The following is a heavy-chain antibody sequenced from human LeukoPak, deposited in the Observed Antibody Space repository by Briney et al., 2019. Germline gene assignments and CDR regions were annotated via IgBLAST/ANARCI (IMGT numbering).Heavy chain of an antibody. V-gene: IGHV3-7*01. D-gene: IGHD3-16*02. CDR1: GFIFSSYW. CDR2: INQEGSER. Sequence: PGGSLRLSCEVSGFIFSSYWMSWVRQAPGKGLEWVGNINQEGSERNYADSVNGRFTISRDNAENSLYLQMNSLRAEDTAVYYCARIIGAFGTYRYHWWGKGTLVSVYS. J-gene: IGHJ4*02. CDR3: ARIIGAFGTYRYHW.